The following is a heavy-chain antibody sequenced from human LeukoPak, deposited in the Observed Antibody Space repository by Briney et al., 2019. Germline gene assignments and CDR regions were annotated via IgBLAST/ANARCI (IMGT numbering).Heavy chain of an antibody. J-gene: IGHJ4*02. V-gene: IGHV4-31*03. CDR2: IYHSGST. Sequence: SETLSLTCTVSGGSIRSTNYYWSWIRQDPAKGLEWIGYIYHSGSTYYNPALKSRVTISLDTSKNQFSLKLRSVTAGDTAVYYCTRANYYDSTGYLPVVYPSDYWGQGTLVTVSS. CDR1: GGSIRSTNYY. CDR3: TRANYYDSTGYLPVVYPSDY. D-gene: IGHD3-22*01.